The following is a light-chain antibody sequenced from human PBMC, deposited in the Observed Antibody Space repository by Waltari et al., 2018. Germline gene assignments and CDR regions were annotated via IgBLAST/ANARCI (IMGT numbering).Light chain of an antibody. CDR1: QSVTSNS. CDR2: GSF. V-gene: IGKV3-20*01. Sequence: EIILTQSPGTLSLSPGERATLSCWASQSVTSNSLAWYQQKPGQAPGLIIYGSFNRATGIPDRFSGSGSGTDFTLTIIRLEPEDFAVYYCQHYGTSPRTFGQGTKVEL. CDR3: QHYGTSPRT. J-gene: IGKJ1*01.